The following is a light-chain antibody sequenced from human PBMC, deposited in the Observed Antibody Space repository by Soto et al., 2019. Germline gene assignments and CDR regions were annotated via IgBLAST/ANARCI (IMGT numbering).Light chain of an antibody. CDR3: QQYNEWPLT. V-gene: IGKV3-15*01. CDR2: DAS. J-gene: IGKJ4*01. Sequence: EKVMTQSPATLSVSPGERATLSCRASQSVRSNLAWYQQKPGQALRLLIYDASTRATGIPARFSGSGSGTEFTLIISSLQSEDFAVYHCQQYNEWPLTFGGGTKVDIK. CDR1: QSVRSN.